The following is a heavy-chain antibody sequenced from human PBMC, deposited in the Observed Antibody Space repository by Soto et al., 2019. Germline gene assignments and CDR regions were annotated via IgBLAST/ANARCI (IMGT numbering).Heavy chain of an antibody. Sequence: NPSETLSLTCTVSGGSISSYYWSWIRQPPGKGLEWIGYIYYSGSTNYNPSLKSRVTISVDTSKNQFSLKLSSVTAADTAVYYCARDLALGYGMDVWGQGTTVTVSS. CDR3: ARDLALGYGMDV. CDR2: IYYSGST. V-gene: IGHV4-59*01. D-gene: IGHD3-10*01. CDR1: GGSISSYY. J-gene: IGHJ6*02.